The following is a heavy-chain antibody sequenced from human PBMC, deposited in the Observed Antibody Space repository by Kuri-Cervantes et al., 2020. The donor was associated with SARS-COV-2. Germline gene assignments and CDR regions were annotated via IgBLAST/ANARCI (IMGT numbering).Heavy chain of an antibody. CDR3: AMLPRPRNAFDI. Sequence: SVKVSCKASGGTFSSYAISWVRQAPGQGLEWMGGIIPIFGTANYAQKFQGRVTITADESTSTAYMELSSLRSEDTAVYYSAMLPRPRNAFDIWGQGSMVTVSS. V-gene: IGHV1-69*13. CDR2: IIPIFGTA. D-gene: IGHD3-16*01. J-gene: IGHJ3*02. CDR1: GGTFSSYA.